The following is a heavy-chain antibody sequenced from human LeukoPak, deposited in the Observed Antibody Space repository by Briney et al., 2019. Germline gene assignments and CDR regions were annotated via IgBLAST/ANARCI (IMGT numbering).Heavy chain of an antibody. CDR2: IIPIFGTA. Sequence: SVKVSCKASGGTFSSYAISWVRQAPGQGLEWVGGIIPIFGTANYAQKFQGRVTITADKSTSTAYMELSSLRSEDTAVYYCARDSPDCGGDCYHFDYWGQGTLVTVSS. D-gene: IGHD2-21*02. CDR3: ARDSPDCGGDCYHFDY. V-gene: IGHV1-69*06. J-gene: IGHJ4*02. CDR1: GGTFSSYA.